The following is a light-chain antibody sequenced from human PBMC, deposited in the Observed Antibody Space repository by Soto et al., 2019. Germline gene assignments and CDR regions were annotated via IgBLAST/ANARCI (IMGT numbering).Light chain of an antibody. J-gene: IGKJ3*01. Sequence: VMTQSPDSLAVSLGERATINCKSSQTVLYSPNNKNYLAWYQQKPGQPPKLLIYWASTRASGVPDRFSGSGSGTDFTFTISSLQADDGAVYFCQQYSVTPLTFGPGTKVDIK. V-gene: IGKV4-1*01. CDR2: WAS. CDR1: QTVLYSPNNKNY. CDR3: QQYSVTPLT.